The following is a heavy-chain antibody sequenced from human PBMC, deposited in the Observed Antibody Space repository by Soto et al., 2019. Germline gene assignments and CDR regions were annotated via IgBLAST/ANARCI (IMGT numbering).Heavy chain of an antibody. Sequence: EVQLVESGGGLVQPGGSLRLSCAASGFTFNNFWMYWVRQTPEKGLVWVSGINSDGTTTIYADSVKGRFTISRDNAKNTLYLQMNSLTGEDTAIYYCVRDIRWGKGTLVTVSS. CDR1: GFTFNNFW. CDR3: VRDIR. V-gene: IGHV3-74*01. CDR2: INSDGTTT. J-gene: IGHJ4*02.